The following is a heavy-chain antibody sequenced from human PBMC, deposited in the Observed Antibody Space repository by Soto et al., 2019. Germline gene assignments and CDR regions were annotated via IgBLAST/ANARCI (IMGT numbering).Heavy chain of an antibody. D-gene: IGHD2-21*02. CDR3: ARAMVWRGLDLSGDFIRGASNRQPHDAFDI. CDR2: INPNSGGT. Sequence: QVQLVQSGAEVKKPGASVKVSCKASGYTFTGYYMHWVRQAPGQGLEWMGWINPNSGGTNYAQKFQGWVTMTRDTSISTAYMELSRLRSDDTAVYYCARAMVWRGLDLSGDFIRGASNRQPHDAFDIWGQGTMVTVSS. J-gene: IGHJ3*02. V-gene: IGHV1-2*04. CDR1: GYTFTGYY.